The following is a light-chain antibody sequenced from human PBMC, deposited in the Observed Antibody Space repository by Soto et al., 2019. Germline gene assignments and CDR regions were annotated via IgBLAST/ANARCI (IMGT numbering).Light chain of an antibody. CDR2: YNN. J-gene: IGLJ1*01. CDR1: NSNVGNYY. Sequence: QSALTQPPSASGTPGQRVTMSCSGSNSNVGNYYVSWYQHLPGTAPKLLIYYNNQRPSGVPDRFSGSKSGTSASLAISGLRSEDESDYYCVAWDASLRGYVFGTGTQLTVL. CDR3: VAWDASLRGYV. V-gene: IGLV1-47*02.